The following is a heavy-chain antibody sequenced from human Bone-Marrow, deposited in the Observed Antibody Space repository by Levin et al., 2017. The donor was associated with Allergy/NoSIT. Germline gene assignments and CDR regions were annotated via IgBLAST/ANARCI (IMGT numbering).Heavy chain of an antibody. Sequence: ESLKISCAVYGGSFSGYYWSWIRQPPGKGLEWIGEINHSGSTNYNPSLKSRVTISVDTSKNQFSLKLSSVTAADTAVYYCARGSNGGSGSYYTLDIWGQGTMVTVSS. CDR3: ARGSNGGSGSYYTLDI. CDR2: INHSGST. CDR1: GGSFSGYY. V-gene: IGHV4-34*01. J-gene: IGHJ3*02. D-gene: IGHD3-10*01.